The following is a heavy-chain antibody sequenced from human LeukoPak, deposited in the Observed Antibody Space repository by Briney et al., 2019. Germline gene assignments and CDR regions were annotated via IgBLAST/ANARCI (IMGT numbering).Heavy chain of an antibody. J-gene: IGHJ4*02. CDR3: ASPYCSGGSCYSGYFDY. D-gene: IGHD2-15*01. Sequence: ASVKVSCKASGGTFSSYAISWVRQAPGQGLEWMGGIIPIFGTANYAQKFQGRVTITTDESTSTAYMELSSLRSEDTAVYYCASPYCSGGSCYSGYFDYWGQGTLVTVSS. CDR2: IIPIFGTA. V-gene: IGHV1-69*05. CDR1: GGTFSSYA.